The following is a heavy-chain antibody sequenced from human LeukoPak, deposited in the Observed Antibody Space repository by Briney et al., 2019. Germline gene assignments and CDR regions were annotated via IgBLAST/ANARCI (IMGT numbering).Heavy chain of an antibody. J-gene: IGHJ4*02. V-gene: IGHV3-30*03. CDR1: GFTFSSYG. CDR3: ARDQSNGESMGY. D-gene: IGHD3-10*01. Sequence: GRSLRLSCAASGFTFSSYGMHWVRQAPGKGLEWVAVVSYDGSDKYYADSVKGRFTISRDNSNNTLYLQMNSLRAEDTAIYYCARDQSNGESMGYWGQGTLVTVSS. CDR2: VSYDGSDK.